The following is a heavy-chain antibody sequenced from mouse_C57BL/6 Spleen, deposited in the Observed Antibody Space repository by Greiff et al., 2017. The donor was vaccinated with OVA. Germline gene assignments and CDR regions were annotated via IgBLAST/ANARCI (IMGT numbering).Heavy chain of an antibody. Sequence: DVQLQESGPGLVKPSQSLSLTCSVTGYSITSGYYWNWIRQFPGNKLEWMGYISYDGSNNYNPSLKNRISITRDTSKNQFFLKLNSVTTEDTATYYCGETGYGSRGYAMDYWGQGTSVTVSS. CDR2: ISYDGSN. CDR3: GETGYGSRGYAMDY. D-gene: IGHD1-1*01. J-gene: IGHJ4*01. V-gene: IGHV3-6*01. CDR1: GYSITSGYY.